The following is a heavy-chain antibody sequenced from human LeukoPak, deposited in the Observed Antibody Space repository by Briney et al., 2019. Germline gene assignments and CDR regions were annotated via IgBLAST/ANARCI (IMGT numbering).Heavy chain of an antibody. D-gene: IGHD4-17*01. V-gene: IGHV4-59*12. Sequence: KPSETLSLTCTVSGGSISNYYWTWIRQPPGKGLEWIGFISYSGNTNYNPSLKSRVTISLDTSKNQFSLKLSSVTAADTAVYYCASIHDYGDYVGPFFDYWGQGTLVTVSS. CDR1: GGSISNYY. J-gene: IGHJ4*02. CDR3: ASIHDYGDYVGPFFDY. CDR2: ISYSGNT.